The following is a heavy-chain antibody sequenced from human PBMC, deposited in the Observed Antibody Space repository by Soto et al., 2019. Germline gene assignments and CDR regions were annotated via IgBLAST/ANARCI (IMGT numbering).Heavy chain of an antibody. V-gene: IGHV3-23*01. D-gene: IGHD2-2*01. CDR1: GFTFSSYA. CDR2: ISGSGGST. J-gene: IGHJ4*02. Sequence: HPGGSLRLACAASGFTFSSYAMSWVRQAPGKGLEWVSAISGSGGSTYYADSVKGRFTISRDNSKNTLYLQMNSLRAEDTAVYYCATPVGGIVVVPAADGYWGQGTLVTVSS. CDR3: ATPVGGIVVVPAADGY.